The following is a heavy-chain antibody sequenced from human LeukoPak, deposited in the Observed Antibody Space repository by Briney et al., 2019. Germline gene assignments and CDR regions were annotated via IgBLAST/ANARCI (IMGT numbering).Heavy chain of an antibody. D-gene: IGHD3-3*01. CDR3: ATGGGWVPSFGVVTHIDV. CDR2: IDNDGHGI. Sequence: PGGSLRLSCAAYGFTFSGYWMHWVRQGPEKGLELVSRIDNDGHGILYADSVKGRFTTSRDNAKNTLYLQMNSLRFEDTGVYYCATGGGWVPSFGVVTHIDVWGKGTTVTVSS. CDR1: GFTFSGYW. V-gene: IGHV3-74*03. J-gene: IGHJ6*03.